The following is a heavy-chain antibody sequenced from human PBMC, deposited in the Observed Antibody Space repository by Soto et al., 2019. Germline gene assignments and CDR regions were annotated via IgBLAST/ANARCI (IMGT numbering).Heavy chain of an antibody. CDR3: ARLSYYYDSSGLNWFDP. J-gene: IGHJ5*02. V-gene: IGHV5-51*01. CDR2: IYPGDSDT. Sequence: PGESLKISCKGSGYTFPNYWIGWVRQMPGKGLEWMGIIYPGDSDTRYSPSFQGQVTISADKSISTAYLQWSSLKASDTAMYYCARLSYYYDSSGLNWFDPWGQGTLVTVSS. D-gene: IGHD3-22*01. CDR1: GYTFPNYW.